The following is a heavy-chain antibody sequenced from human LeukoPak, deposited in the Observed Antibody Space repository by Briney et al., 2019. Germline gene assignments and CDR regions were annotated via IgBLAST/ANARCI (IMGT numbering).Heavy chain of an antibody. CDR3: ERGGFDTIGFDY. Sequence: PGGSLRLSCGVSGFTFSSSSMNWVRQAPGKGLDWVSYISSSSTIYYADSVKGRFTISRDNAKNSLYLKMNSLRDEDTAVYYCERGGFDTIGFDYWGQGTLVTVSS. D-gene: IGHD3-10*01. V-gene: IGHV3-48*02. J-gene: IGHJ4*02. CDR1: GFTFSSSS. CDR2: ISSSSTI.